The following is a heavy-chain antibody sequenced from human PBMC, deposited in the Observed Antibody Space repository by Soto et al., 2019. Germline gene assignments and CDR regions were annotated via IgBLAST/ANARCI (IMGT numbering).Heavy chain of an antibody. CDR2: IYYSGST. CDR1: GGSISSYY. D-gene: IGHD1-7*01. V-gene: IGHV4-59*08. J-gene: IGHJ4*02. CDR3: ARGRPVYNRNYLRHGYYFDH. Sequence: SETLSLTCTVSGGSISSYYWSWIRQPPGKGLEWIGYIYYSGSTNYNPSLKSRVTISVDTSKNQFSLKLSSVTAADTAVYYCARGRPVYNRNYLRHGYYFDHWGQGTLVTVSS.